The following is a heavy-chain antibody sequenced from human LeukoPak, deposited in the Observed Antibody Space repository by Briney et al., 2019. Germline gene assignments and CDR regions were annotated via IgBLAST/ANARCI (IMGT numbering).Heavy chain of an antibody. Sequence: GGSLRLSCAASGFTVSSNYMSWVRQAPGKGLEWVSVIYSGGSTYYGDSVKGRFTISRDNSKNTLYLQMNSLRAEDTAVYYCASGGRLGTDYFDYWGQGTLVTVSS. CDR3: ASGGRLGTDYFDY. J-gene: IGHJ4*02. V-gene: IGHV3-53*01. CDR2: IYSGGST. CDR1: GFTVSSNY. D-gene: IGHD5-18*01.